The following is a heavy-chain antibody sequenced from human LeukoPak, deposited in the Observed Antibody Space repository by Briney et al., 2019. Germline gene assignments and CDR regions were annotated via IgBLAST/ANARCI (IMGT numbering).Heavy chain of an antibody. V-gene: IGHV1-18*01. CDR2: ISAYNCNT. Sequence: ASVTLSCNSSGSTFTSYGISWVRNRPGPGLGLMGLISAYNCNTNYAQKLQGRVTMTPDTSTSTAYMYVRSLRSDETAVYYCAREAAHMIVVVGGFDPWGQGTLVTVSS. J-gene: IGHJ5*02. D-gene: IGHD3-22*01. CDR3: AREAAHMIVVVGGFDP. CDR1: GSTFTSYG.